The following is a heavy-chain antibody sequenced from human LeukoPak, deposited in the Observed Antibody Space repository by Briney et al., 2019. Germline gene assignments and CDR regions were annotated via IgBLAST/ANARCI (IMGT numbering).Heavy chain of an antibody. V-gene: IGHV3-74*01. J-gene: IGHJ4*02. Sequence: GGSLRLSCTASGFTFSSYWMHWVRQAPGKGLVWVSHINGDGSGTSYADSVKGRFTISRDNAKNTLFLQMTSLRAEDTAVYYCARSEYDFQYWGQGTLVTVSS. D-gene: IGHD2-2*01. CDR1: GFTFSSYW. CDR3: ARSEYDFQY. CDR2: INGDGSGT.